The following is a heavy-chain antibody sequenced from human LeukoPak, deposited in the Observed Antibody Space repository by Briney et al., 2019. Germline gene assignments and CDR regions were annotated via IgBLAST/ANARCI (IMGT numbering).Heavy chain of an antibody. J-gene: IGHJ4*02. CDR3: ARVDPAYYYDSSGYYFDY. Sequence: SETLSLTCAVYGGSFSGYYWSWIHQPPGKGLEWIGEINHSGSTNYNPSLKSRVTISVDTSKNQFSLKLSSVTAADTAVYYCARVDPAYYYDSSGYYFDYWGQGTLVTVSS. CDR1: GGSFSGYY. CDR2: INHSGST. D-gene: IGHD3-22*01. V-gene: IGHV4-34*01.